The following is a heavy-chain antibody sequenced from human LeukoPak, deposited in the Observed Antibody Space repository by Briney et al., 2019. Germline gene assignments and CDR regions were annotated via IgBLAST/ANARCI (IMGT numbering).Heavy chain of an antibody. D-gene: IGHD3-10*01. J-gene: IGHJ3*02. CDR3: ARGGYYLADAFDI. V-gene: IGHV4-34*01. Sequence: ASETLSLTCAAYGGSFSGYYWSWIRQPPGKGLEWIGEINHSGSTNYNPSLKSRVTISVDTSKNQFSLRLSSVTAADTAVYYCARGGYYLADAFDIWGQGTMVTVSS. CDR2: INHSGST. CDR1: GGSFSGYY.